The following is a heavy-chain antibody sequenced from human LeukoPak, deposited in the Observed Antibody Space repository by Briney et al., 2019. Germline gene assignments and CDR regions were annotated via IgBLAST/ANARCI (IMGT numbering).Heavy chain of an antibody. Sequence: PGGSLRLSCAASGFTFNDYYMSWIRQAPGKGLEWVAYISSSGRHSTTYHADSVKGRFTISRDNAKNSLYLQMNSLRAEDTAVYYCARDLSRYFSPRPYYFDYWGQGTLVTVSS. V-gene: IGHV3-11*01. J-gene: IGHJ4*02. CDR3: ARDLSRYFSPRPYYFDY. CDR1: GFTFNDYY. D-gene: IGHD3-9*01. CDR2: ISSSGRHSTT.